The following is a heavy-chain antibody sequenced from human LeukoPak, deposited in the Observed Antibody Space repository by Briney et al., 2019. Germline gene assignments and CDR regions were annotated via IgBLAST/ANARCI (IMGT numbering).Heavy chain of an antibody. D-gene: IGHD2-2*01. V-gene: IGHV4-38-2*01. Sequence: SETLSLTCAVSGYSISSGYYWGWIRQPPGKGLEWIGSIYHSGSTYYNPSLKSRVTISVDTSKTQLSLKLSSVTAADTAVYYCAALDIVVVPAAIDPWGQGTLVTVSS. CDR1: GYSISSGYY. CDR2: IYHSGST. CDR3: AALDIVVVPAAIDP. J-gene: IGHJ5*02.